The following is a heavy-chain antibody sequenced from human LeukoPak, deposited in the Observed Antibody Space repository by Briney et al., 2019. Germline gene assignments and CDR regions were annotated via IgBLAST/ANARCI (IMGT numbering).Heavy chain of an antibody. Sequence: GGSLRLSCAASGFSVSTNFMNWVRQAPGKGLEWVSVMYSGGTTFYADSVKGRFTISRDNSKSMLFFQMNSLRAEDPALYYCAQDPNWESGYWGQGTLVSVSS. D-gene: IGHD1-1*01. CDR3: AQDPNWESGY. V-gene: IGHV3-53*01. CDR2: MYSGGTT. CDR1: GFSVSTNF. J-gene: IGHJ4*02.